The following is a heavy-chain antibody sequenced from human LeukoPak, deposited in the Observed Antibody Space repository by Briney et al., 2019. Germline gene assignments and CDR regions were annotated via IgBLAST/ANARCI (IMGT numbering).Heavy chain of an antibody. Sequence: GGSLRLSRAASGFTVSSNYMSWVRQAPGKGLEWVSVIYSGGSTYYADSVKGRFTISRDNSKNTLYLQMNSLRAEDTAVYYCARDRREYYYGSGYYYYYYGMDVWGQGTTVTVSS. V-gene: IGHV3-53*01. D-gene: IGHD3-10*01. CDR1: GFTVSSNY. CDR3: ARDRREYYYGSGYYYYYYGMDV. J-gene: IGHJ6*02. CDR2: IYSGGST.